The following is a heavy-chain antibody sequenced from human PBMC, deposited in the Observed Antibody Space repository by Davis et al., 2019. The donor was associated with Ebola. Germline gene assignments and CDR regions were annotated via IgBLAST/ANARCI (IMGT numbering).Heavy chain of an antibody. CDR1: GGSISSSSYY. V-gene: IGHV4-39*01. Sequence: SETLSLTCTVSGGSISSSSYYWGWIRQPPGKGLEWIGSIYYSGSTYYNPSLKSRVTISVDTSKNQFSLKLSSVTAADTAVYYCARQYSGYDSLDYWGQGTLVTVSS. J-gene: IGHJ4*02. CDR3: ARQYSGYDSLDY. CDR2: IYYSGST. D-gene: IGHD5-12*01.